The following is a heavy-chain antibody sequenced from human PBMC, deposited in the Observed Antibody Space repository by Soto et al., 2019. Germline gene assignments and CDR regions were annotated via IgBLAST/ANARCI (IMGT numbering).Heavy chain of an antibody. D-gene: IGHD3-3*01. V-gene: IGHV3-23*01. CDR3: AKEELRFLEWTRGNFDY. CDR2: ISGSGGST. CDR1: GFTFSSYA. Sequence: EVQLLESGEGLVQPGGSLRLSCAASGFTFSSYAMSWVRQAPGKGLEWVSAISGSGGSTYYADSVKGRFTISRDNSKNTLYLQINSLRAEDTAVYYCAKEELRFLEWTRGNFDYWGQGTLVIVSS. J-gene: IGHJ4*02.